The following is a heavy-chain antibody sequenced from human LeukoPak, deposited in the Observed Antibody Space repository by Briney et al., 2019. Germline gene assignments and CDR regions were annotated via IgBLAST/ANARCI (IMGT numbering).Heavy chain of an antibody. CDR2: IKQDGSEK. J-gene: IGHJ4*02. D-gene: IGHD6-19*01. Sequence: PGGSLRLSCTASGFTFNGYSMNWVRQAPGKGLEWVANIKQDGSEKYYVDSVKGRFTISRDNAKNSLYFQMNSLRAEDTAVYYCAGGQGWLADYWGQGTLVTVSS. CDR3: AGGQGWLADY. CDR1: GFTFNGYS. V-gene: IGHV3-7*05.